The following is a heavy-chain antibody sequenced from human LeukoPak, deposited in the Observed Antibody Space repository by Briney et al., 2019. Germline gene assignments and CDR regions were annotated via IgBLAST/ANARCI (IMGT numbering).Heavy chain of an antibody. V-gene: IGHV3-23*01. CDR1: GITFSCYA. D-gene: IGHD1-26*01. J-gene: IGHJ4*02. CDR3: AKDRSAARVGATPTYYFDY. Sequence: GGSLRLSCAASGITFSCYAMKWVRQAPGKGLEWVSGISGSGSTYYADSVKGRFTISRDNSKNTLYLQMNSLRAEDTAVYYCAKDRSAARVGATPTYYFDYWGQGTLVTVSS. CDR2: ISGSGST.